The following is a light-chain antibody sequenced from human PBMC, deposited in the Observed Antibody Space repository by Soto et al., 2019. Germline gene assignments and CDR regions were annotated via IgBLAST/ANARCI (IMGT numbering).Light chain of an antibody. CDR1: SSDVGGYNY. CDR3: SSYSSSSTLRV. Sequence: QSALTQPASVSGSPGQSITLSCTGTSSDVGGYNYVSWYQHHPGKAPKLMIYEVTNRPSGVSNRFSGSKSGNTASLTISGLQAEDEADYYCSSYSSSSTLRVFGGGTKLTVL. V-gene: IGLV2-14*01. J-gene: IGLJ2*01. CDR2: EVT.